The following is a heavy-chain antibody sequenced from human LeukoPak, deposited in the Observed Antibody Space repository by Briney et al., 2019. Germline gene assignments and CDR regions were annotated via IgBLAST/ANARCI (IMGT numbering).Heavy chain of an antibody. D-gene: IGHD3-9*01. V-gene: IGHV3-30*10. Sequence: PGGSLRLSCAASGFIFRNHAYHWVRQAPGKGLEWVACISRDGRDTYYTDSVKGRFTISRDNADNTLSLQMATMRIEDTAVYYCARQASALQYFHQYMDIWSTGTTVIVSS. CDR1: GFIFRNHA. CDR3: ARQASALQYFHQYMDI. J-gene: IGHJ6*03. CDR2: ISRDGRDT.